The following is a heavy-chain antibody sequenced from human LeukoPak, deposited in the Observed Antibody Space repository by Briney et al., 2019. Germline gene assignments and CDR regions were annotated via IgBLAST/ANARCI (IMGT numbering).Heavy chain of an antibody. CDR2: IWYDGSNK. CDR1: GFTFSNYG. D-gene: IGHD3-10*01. CDR3: ARDFYVGSKSYYIGY. V-gene: IGHV3-33*01. Sequence: GGSLRLSCAASGFTFSNYGMRWVRQAPGKGLEWVAVIWYDGSNKYYADPVKVRLTISRDNSKNTVYLQMNSLRAEDTAMYYCARDFYVGSKSYYIGYWGHGTLVTVSS. J-gene: IGHJ4*01.